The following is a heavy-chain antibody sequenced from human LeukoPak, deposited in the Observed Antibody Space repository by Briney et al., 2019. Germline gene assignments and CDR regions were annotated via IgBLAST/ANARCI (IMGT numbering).Heavy chain of an antibody. CDR2: INWNGGST. CDR1: GFTFDDYG. J-gene: IGHJ4*02. Sequence: GGXLRLSCAASGFTFDDYGMSWVRQAPGKGLEWVSGINWNGGSTVYADSVKGRFTISRDNAKNSLYLQMNSLRAEDTALYYCARDSTDCSSTSCYDLSFDYWGQGTLVTVSS. D-gene: IGHD2-2*01. CDR3: ARDSTDCSSTSCYDLSFDY. V-gene: IGHV3-20*04.